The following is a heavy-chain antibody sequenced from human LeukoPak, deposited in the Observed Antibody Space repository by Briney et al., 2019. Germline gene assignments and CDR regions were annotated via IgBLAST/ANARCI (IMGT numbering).Heavy chain of an antibody. J-gene: IGHJ4*02. CDR2: ISYDGSNK. CDR3: ARSPNFYGSGSYGTD. V-gene: IGHV3-30-3*01. CDR1: GFTFSSYA. Sequence: PGRSLRLSCAASGFTFSSYAMHWVRQAPGKGLEWVAVISYDGSNKYYADSVKGRFTISRDNSKNTLYLQMNSLRAEDTAVYYCARSPNFYGSGSYGTDWGQGTPVTVSS. D-gene: IGHD3-10*01.